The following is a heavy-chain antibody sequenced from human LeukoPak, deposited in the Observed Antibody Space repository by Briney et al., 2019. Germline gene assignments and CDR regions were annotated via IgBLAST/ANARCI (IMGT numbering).Heavy chain of an antibody. J-gene: IGHJ4*02. V-gene: IGHV4-31*02. Sequence: LRLSCAASGFTFSSYAMSWVRQHPGKGLEWIGYIYYSGSTYYNPSLKSRVTLSVDTSKSQFSLKLSSVTAADTAMYYCARDSSGSSGTFDYWGQGTLVTVSS. D-gene: IGHD1-26*01. CDR2: IYYSGST. CDR1: GFTFSSYA. CDR3: ARDSSGSSGTFDY.